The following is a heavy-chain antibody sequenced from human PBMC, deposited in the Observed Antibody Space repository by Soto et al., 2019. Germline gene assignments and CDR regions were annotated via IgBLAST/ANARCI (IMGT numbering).Heavy chain of an antibody. Sequence: GGSLRLSCVGSGFTFSIYWMGWVRQTPGKGLEWVATIKADGTEKYYVDSVKGRFTFSRDNAKTSVYLEMNSLRAEDTAVYYCVTAVRGYNANGDLWGQGT. CDR1: GFTFSIYW. V-gene: IGHV3-7*03. CDR2: IKADGTEK. CDR3: VTAVRGYNANGDL. D-gene: IGHD5-12*01. J-gene: IGHJ6*02.